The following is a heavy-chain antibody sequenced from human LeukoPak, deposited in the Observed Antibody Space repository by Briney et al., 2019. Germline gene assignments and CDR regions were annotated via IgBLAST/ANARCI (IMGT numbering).Heavy chain of an antibody. Sequence: GGSLRLSCAASGFTFSSYAMSWVRQAPGKGLEWVSAISGSGGSTYYADSVKGRFTISRDNFKNTLYLQMNSLRAEDTAVYYCAKDLLPVPGLDAFDIWGQGTMVTVSS. J-gene: IGHJ3*02. CDR1: GFTFSSYA. CDR2: ISGSGGST. V-gene: IGHV3-23*01. CDR3: AKDLLPVPGLDAFDI. D-gene: IGHD1-1*01.